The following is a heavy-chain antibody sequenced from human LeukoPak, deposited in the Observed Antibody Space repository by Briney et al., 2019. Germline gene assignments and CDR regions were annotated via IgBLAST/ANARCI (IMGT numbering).Heavy chain of an antibody. V-gene: IGHV4-39*07. CDR2: IYYSGST. J-gene: IGHJ4*02. CDR3: AREVGYYDSSGYYDY. D-gene: IGHD3-22*01. Sequence: SETLSLTCTVSGGSISSSSYYWGWIRQPPGKGLEWIGSIYYSGSTYYNPSLKSRVTISVDTSKNQFSLKLSSVTAAETAVYYCAREVGYYDSSGYYDYWGQGTLVTVSS. CDR1: GGSISSSSYY.